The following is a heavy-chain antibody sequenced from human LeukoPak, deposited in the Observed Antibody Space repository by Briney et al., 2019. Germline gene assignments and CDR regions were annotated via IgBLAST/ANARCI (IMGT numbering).Heavy chain of an antibody. CDR3: TWMATIFTVDY. CDR1: GLTFSDAW. Sequence: GESLRLSCVLSGLTFSDAWMSWVRQAPGKGMEWVGRIRNDRITDYAAPVQGRFSISRDNSKNTFYLQMNSLRTEDTGMYFCTWMATIFTVDYWGQGTLVTVSS. D-gene: IGHD5-12*01. J-gene: IGHJ4*02. V-gene: IGHV3-15*01. CDR2: IRNDRIT.